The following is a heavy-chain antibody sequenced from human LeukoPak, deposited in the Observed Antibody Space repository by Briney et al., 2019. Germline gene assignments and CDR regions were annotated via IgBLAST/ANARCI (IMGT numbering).Heavy chain of an antibody. CDR2: INRKSGGT. CDR1: GYTFTGYY. Sequence: ASVKVSCKASGYTFTGYYMHWVRQAPGQGLEWMGRINRKSGGTNYAQKFQGRVTMTRDTSISTAYMELSRLRSDDTAVYYCAREANYGDYTHFDYWGQGTLVTVSS. V-gene: IGHV1-2*06. D-gene: IGHD4-17*01. CDR3: AREANYGDYTHFDY. J-gene: IGHJ4*02.